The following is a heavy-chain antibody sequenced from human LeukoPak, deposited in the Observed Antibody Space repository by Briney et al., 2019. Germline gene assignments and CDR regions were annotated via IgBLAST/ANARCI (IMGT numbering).Heavy chain of an antibody. CDR1: GYTFTYYF. J-gene: IGHJ4*02. D-gene: IGHD4-17*01. CDR2: INPSGGST. V-gene: IGHV1-46*01. CDR3: ARKVGGEYAFDY. Sequence: GASAKVSCKASGYTFTYYFMHWVRQAPGPGLEWMGMINPSGGSTNYAQKPLGRVTETMDTSTNTFYMELSSLRSEDTAVYYCARKVGGEYAFDYWGQGTLVTVSP.